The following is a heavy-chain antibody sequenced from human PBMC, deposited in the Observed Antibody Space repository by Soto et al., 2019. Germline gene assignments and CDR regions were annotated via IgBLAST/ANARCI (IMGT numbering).Heavy chain of an antibody. D-gene: IGHD6-19*01. Sequence: QVQLVESGGGVVQPGRSLRLSCAASGFTFSSYGMHWVRQAPGKGLEWVAVISYDGSNKYYADSVKGRFTISRDNSKNTLDLQMNSLRAEDTAVYYCAKDDSASSGWYGSYYYYYGMDVWGQGTTVTVSS. V-gene: IGHV3-30*18. CDR1: GFTFSSYG. CDR2: ISYDGSNK. CDR3: AKDDSASSGWYGSYYYYYGMDV. J-gene: IGHJ6*02.